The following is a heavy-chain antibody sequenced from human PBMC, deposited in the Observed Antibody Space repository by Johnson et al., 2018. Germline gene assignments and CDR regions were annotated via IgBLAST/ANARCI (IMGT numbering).Heavy chain of an antibody. CDR2: MNPNSGNT. Sequence: VQLVESGGGLVKPGGSLRLSCAASGYTFTSHDINWVRQATGQGLEWMGWMNPNSGNTGYAQKFQGRVTMTRNTSISTAYMELSSLRSEDTAVYYRARGLIGRTSSLFQHWGQGTPVTVSS. D-gene: IGHD2-2*01. CDR1: GYTFTSHD. V-gene: IGHV1-8*01. J-gene: IGHJ1*01. CDR3: ARGLIGRTSSLFQH.